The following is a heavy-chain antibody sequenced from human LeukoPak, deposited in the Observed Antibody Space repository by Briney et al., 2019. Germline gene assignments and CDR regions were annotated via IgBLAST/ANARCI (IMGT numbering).Heavy chain of an antibody. CDR1: GYTFTSYG. CDR3: ARHDCSSTSCYGNFDY. V-gene: IGHV1-18*01. CDR2: ISAYNGST. D-gene: IGHD2-2*01. J-gene: IGHJ4*02. Sequence: GASVKVSCKASGYTFTSYGISWVRQAPGQGLEWMGWISAYNGSTNYAQKLQGRVTMTTDTSTSTAYMELRSLRSDDTAVYYCARHDCSSTSCYGNFDYWGQGTLVTVSS.